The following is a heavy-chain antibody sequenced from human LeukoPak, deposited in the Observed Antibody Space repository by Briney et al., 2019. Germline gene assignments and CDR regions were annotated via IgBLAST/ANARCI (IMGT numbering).Heavy chain of an antibody. CDR1: GFTFSTYW. CDR2: MKQDGSEK. J-gene: IGHJ4*02. Sequence: PGGSLRLSCAASGFTFSTYWMSSVRQAPGKGLEWVANMKQDGSEKYYVDSVKGRFTISRDNAKNSLYLHVNSLRAEDTAVYYCARGRGRTGYDLYDYWGQGTLVTVSS. D-gene: IGHD5-12*01. V-gene: IGHV3-7*01. CDR3: ARGRGRTGYDLYDY.